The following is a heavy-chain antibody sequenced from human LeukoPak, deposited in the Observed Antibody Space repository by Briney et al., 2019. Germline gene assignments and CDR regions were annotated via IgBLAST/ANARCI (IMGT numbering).Heavy chain of an antibody. CDR3: AEANYYYGMDV. V-gene: IGHV3-30*18. CDR1: GFTFSSYG. J-gene: IGHJ6*02. Sequence: GGSLRLSCAASGFTFSSYGMHWVRQAPGKGLEWVAVISYDGSNKYYADSVKGRFTISRDNSKNTLYLQMNSLRAEDTAVYYCAEANYYYGMDVWGQGTMVTVSS. CDR2: ISYDGSNK.